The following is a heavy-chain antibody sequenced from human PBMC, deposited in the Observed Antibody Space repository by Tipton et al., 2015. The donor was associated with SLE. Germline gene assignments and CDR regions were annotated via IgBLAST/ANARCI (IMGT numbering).Heavy chain of an antibody. D-gene: IGHD2-2*01. CDR3: ARRVGNWYFDL. J-gene: IGHJ2*01. V-gene: IGHV4-39*07. CDR2: IYYRGSI. Sequence: TLSLTCTVSGGSISSSSYYWGWIRQPPGKGLAWIASIYYRGSIYLNPSLESRVTMSVDTSKNQFSLKLSSLTAADTAVYYCARRVGNWYFDLWGRGTLVTVSS. CDR1: GGSISSSSYY.